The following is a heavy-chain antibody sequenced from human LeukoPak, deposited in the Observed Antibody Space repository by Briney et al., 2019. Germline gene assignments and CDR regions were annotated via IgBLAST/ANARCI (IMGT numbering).Heavy chain of an antibody. Sequence: PGGSLRLSCAASGFTLSSYWMNWVRQAPGKGLEWVANIKQDGSEKYYVDSVKGRFTISRGNAKNSLYLQMSSLRAEDTAVYYCARVQWELRGVGSYFDYWGQGTLVTVSS. D-gene: IGHD1-26*01. CDR2: IKQDGSEK. J-gene: IGHJ4*02. V-gene: IGHV3-7*01. CDR1: GFTLSSYW. CDR3: ARVQWELRGVGSYFDY.